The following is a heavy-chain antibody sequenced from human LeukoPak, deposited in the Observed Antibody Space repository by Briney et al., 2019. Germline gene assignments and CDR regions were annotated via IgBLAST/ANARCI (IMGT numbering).Heavy chain of an antibody. D-gene: IGHD6-25*01. CDR3: ARARTVPGIAAHYYGMDV. Sequence: SQTLSLTCAISGDSVSSNSAAWNWIRQSPSRGLEWLGRTNYRSKWHNDYAVSVKSRITINPDTSKNQFSLQLNSVTPEDTAVYYCARARTVPGIAAHYYGMDVWGQGTTVTVSS. V-gene: IGHV6-1*01. CDR1: GDSVSSNSAA. CDR2: TNYRSKWHN. J-gene: IGHJ6*02.